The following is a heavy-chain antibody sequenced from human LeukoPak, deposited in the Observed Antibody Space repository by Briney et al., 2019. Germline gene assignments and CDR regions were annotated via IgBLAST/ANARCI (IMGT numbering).Heavy chain of an antibody. CDR3: ATDRRSSGYYGAFDI. CDR1: GYTFTDYY. CDR2: VDPEDGET. J-gene: IGHJ3*02. V-gene: IGHV1-69-2*01. Sequence: ASVKVSFKVSGYTFTDYYMHWVQQAPGKGLEWMGLVDPEDGETIYAEKFQGRVTITADTSTDTAYMELSSLRSEDTAVYYCATDRRSSGYYGAFDIWGQGTMVTVSS. D-gene: IGHD3-22*01.